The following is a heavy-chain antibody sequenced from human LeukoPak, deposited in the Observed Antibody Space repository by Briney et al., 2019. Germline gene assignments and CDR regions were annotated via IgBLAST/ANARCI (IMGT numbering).Heavy chain of an antibody. V-gene: IGHV3-23*01. Sequence: PGGSLRLSCAASGFTFSNYAMNWVRQAPGIGLEWVSAISDSGERTYYADSVKGRFTISRDNSRNTVYLQMNSLRADDTAVYFCGKLFRDWNYRTDYWGQGTLVAVSS. CDR1: GFTFSNYA. D-gene: IGHD1-7*01. CDR2: ISDSGERT. J-gene: IGHJ4*02. CDR3: GKLFRDWNYRTDY.